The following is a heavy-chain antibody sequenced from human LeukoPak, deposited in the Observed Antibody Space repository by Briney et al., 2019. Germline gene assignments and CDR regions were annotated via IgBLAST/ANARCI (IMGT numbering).Heavy chain of an antibody. CDR1: GGSFSGYY. D-gene: IGHD2-8*01. Sequence: SETLSLTCAVYGGSFSGYYWSWIRQPPGKGLEWIGEINHSGSTYYNPSLKSRVTISVDTSKNQFSLKLSSVTAADTAVYYCAGRYCTNGVCYWVDYWGQGTLVTVSS. CDR3: AGRYCTNGVCYWVDY. J-gene: IGHJ4*02. CDR2: INHSGST. V-gene: IGHV4-34*01.